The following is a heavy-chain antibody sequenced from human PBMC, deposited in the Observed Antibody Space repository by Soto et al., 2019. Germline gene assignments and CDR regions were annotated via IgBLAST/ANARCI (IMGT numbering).Heavy chain of an antibody. D-gene: IGHD1-26*01. V-gene: IGHV1-18*01. CDR3: ARDPTGIVGAIPPLDY. Sequence: ASVKVSCKASGYTFTSYGIRWVRQAPGQGLGGMGWISAYNGNTNYAQKLQGRVTMTTDTSTSTAYMELRSLRSDDTAVYYCARDPTGIVGAIPPLDYWGQGTLVTVSS. CDR1: GYTFTSYG. J-gene: IGHJ4*02. CDR2: ISAYNGNT.